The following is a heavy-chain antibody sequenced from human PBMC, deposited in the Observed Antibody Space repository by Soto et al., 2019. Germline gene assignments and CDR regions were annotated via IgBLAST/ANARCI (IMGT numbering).Heavy chain of an antibody. CDR2: IYCSGST. D-gene: IGHD3-10*01. CDR3: AREYYYGSGSYYPHNWFDP. J-gene: IGHJ5*02. CDR1: GGSISSGGYY. V-gene: IGHV4-31*03. Sequence: SETLSLTCTVSGGSISSGGYYWSWIRQHPGKGLEWIGYIYCSGSTYYNPSLKSRVTISVDTSKNQFSLKLSSVTAADTAVYYCAREYYYGSGSYYPHNWFDPWGQGTLVTVSS.